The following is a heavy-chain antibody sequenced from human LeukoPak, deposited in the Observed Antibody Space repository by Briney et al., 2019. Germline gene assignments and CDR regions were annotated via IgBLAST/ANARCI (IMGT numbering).Heavy chain of an antibody. V-gene: IGHV4-59*01. CDR3: ASPNPYYYGMDV. J-gene: IGHJ6*02. CDR1: GGSIGTNY. Sequence: SETLSLTCIVSGGSIGTNYWSWIRQPPGKGLEWIGYIFYGGRTTYNPSLRSRVTMSIDTSKNQYSLKLSSLTAADTAVYYCASPNPYYYGMDVWGQGTTVTVS. CDR2: IFYGGRT.